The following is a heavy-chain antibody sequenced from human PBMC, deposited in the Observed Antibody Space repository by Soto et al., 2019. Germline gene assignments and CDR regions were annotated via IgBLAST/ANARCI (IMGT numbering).Heavy chain of an antibody. CDR3: AAWPLSSWFDY. D-gene: IGHD2-2*01. Sequence: GALRLSCVGSGFTFSNYWMGWVRQPAGNRLEWVANIKQDGSYTTYVDALKGRFTVSRDNDKNSLYLQMNSLRVDDTAVYYCAAWPLSSWFDYWGQGILVTVSS. CDR2: IKQDGSYT. V-gene: IGHV3-7*03. J-gene: IGHJ4*02. CDR1: GFTFSNYW.